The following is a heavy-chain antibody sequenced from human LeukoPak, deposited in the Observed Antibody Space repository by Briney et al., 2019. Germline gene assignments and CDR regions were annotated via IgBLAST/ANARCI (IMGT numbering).Heavy chain of an antibody. D-gene: IGHD1-20*01. J-gene: IGHJ4*02. V-gene: IGHV1-18*04. Sequence: ASVKVSCKASGYTFTSYGISWVRQAPGQGLEWMGWISAYNGNTNYAQKLQGRVTMTTGTSTSTAYMELSSLRSEDTAVYYCATRGWYCNWNDCPLDYWGQGTLVTVSS. CDR2: ISAYNGNT. CDR3: ATRGWYCNWNDCPLDY. CDR1: GYTFTSYG.